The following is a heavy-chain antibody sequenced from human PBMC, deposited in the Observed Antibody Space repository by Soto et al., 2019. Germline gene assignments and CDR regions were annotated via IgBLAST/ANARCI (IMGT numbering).Heavy chain of an antibody. CDR1: GGSFSVYY. V-gene: IGHV4-34*01. Sequence: SETLSLTCAVYGGSFSVYYCSWVRQPPGKGLEWIGEINHGGNTNYNPSLKSRVTISVDTSKNQFSLKLSSVTAADTAVYYCARRWGYSFDYWGQGTLVTVSS. CDR3: ARRWGYSFDY. CDR2: INHGGNT. D-gene: IGHD7-27*01. J-gene: IGHJ4*02.